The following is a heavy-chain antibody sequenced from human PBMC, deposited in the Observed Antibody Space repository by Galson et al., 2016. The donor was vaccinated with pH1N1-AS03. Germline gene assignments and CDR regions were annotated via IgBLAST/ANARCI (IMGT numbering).Heavy chain of an antibody. CDR1: GGSITTDY. D-gene: IGHD3-22*01. CDR3: ARMRVVAASDTSGYYYFDF. CDR2: VSHDGNT. J-gene: IGHJ4*02. Sequence: LSLTCSVSGGSITTDYWNWIRQPPGKGLEWIGYVSHDGNTNYNPSLYSRVTMSVDTSKNQFSLKLNSVSAADTAVYYCARMRVVAASDTSGYYYFDFWGQGAL. V-gene: IGHV4-59*08.